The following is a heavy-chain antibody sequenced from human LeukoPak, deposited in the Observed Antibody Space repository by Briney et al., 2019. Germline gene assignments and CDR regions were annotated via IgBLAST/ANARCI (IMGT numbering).Heavy chain of an antibody. V-gene: IGHV4-4*02. CDR1: GGSISSSNW. CDR2: IYHSGGT. J-gene: IGHJ6*02. D-gene: IGHD3-10*01. CDR3: ASVLNYYYGMDV. Sequence: SGTLSLTCAVSGGSISSSNWWGWVRQPPGKGLEWIGEIYHSGGTNYNPSLKSRVTISVDKSKNQFSLKLNSVTAADTAVYYCASVLNYYYGMDVWGQGTTVTVS.